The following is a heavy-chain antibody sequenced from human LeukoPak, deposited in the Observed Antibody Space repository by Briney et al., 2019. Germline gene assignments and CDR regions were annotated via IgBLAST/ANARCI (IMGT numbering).Heavy chain of an antibody. CDR3: ARAWRGSYVFDY. D-gene: IGHD3-3*01. Sequence: GRSLRLSCAASGFTFSAYSMNWVRQAPGKGLEWVSCISSSSSYIYYADSVKGRFTISRDNPQNSLYLQMSSLRAEDTAVYYCARAWRGSYVFDYWGQGTLVTVSS. CDR1: GFTFSAYS. J-gene: IGHJ4*02. CDR2: ISSSSSYI. V-gene: IGHV3-21*01.